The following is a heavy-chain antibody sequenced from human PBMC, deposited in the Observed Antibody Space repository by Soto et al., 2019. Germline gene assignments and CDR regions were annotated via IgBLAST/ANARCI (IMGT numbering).Heavy chain of an antibody. CDR1: GGSISSYY. CDR2: IYYSGSP. J-gene: IGHJ4*02. CDR3: ARENYFDY. V-gene: IGHV4-59*01. Sequence: PSETLSLTCTVSGGSISSYYWSWIRQPPGKGLEWIGYIYYSGSPNYNPSLKSRVTISVDTSKNQISLKLSSVTAADTAVYYCARENYFDYWGQGTLVTVSS.